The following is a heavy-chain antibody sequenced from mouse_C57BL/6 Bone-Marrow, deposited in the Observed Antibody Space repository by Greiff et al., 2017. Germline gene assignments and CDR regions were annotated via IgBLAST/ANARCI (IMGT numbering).Heavy chain of an antibody. CDR3: ARGPLDYGSSLYAMDY. CDR1: GFTFSSYA. V-gene: IGHV5-4*03. CDR2: ISDGGSYT. Sequence: DVMLVESGGGLVKPGGSLKLSCAASGFTFSSYAMSWVRQTPEKRLEWVATISDGGSYTYYPDNVKGRFTISRDNAKNNLYLQMSHLKSEDTAMYYCARGPLDYGSSLYAMDYWGQGTSVTVSS. J-gene: IGHJ4*01. D-gene: IGHD1-1*01.